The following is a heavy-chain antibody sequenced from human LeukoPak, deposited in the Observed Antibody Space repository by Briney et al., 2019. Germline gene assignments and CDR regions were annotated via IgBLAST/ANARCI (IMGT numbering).Heavy chain of an antibody. J-gene: IGHJ4*02. CDR3: AKQWLVRAFDY. CDR1: GYSISSGYY. D-gene: IGHD6-19*01. CDR2: IYHSGST. V-gene: IGHV4-38-2*02. Sequence: SETLSLTCTVSGYSISSGYYWGWIRQPPGKGLEWIGSIYHSGSTYYNPSLKSRVTISVDTSKNQFSLKLSSVTAADTAVYYCAKQWLVRAFDYWAREPWSPSPQ.